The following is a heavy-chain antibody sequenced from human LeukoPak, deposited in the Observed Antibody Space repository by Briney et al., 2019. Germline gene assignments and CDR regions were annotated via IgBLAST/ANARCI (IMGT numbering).Heavy chain of an antibody. V-gene: IGHV3-7*01. CDR1: GFTFSSYW. CDR2: IKEDGSEK. CDR3: AREEAYSSSSDY. J-gene: IGHJ4*02. D-gene: IGHD6-6*01. Sequence: PGGSLRLSCDASGFTFSSYWMSWVRQAPGKGLEWVANIKEDGSEKDYVDSVKGRFTISRDNAKNSLYLQMNRLRAEDTAVYYCAREEAYSSSSDYWGQGTLVTVSS.